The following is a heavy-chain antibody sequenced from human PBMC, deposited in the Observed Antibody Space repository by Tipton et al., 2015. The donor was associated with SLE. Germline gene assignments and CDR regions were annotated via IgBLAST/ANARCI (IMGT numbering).Heavy chain of an antibody. CDR1: GGSISSYY. D-gene: IGHD2-8*02. J-gene: IGHJ6*02. V-gene: IGHV4-59*01. CDR3: ARSPNKDCTGGVCFHGLDV. Sequence: TLSLTCTVPGGSISSYYWSWIRPPPGKGLEWIAYIHSSGRTNYNPSLKSRLTISLDTSKNQFSLNLTSVTAADTAVFYCARSPNKDCTGGVCFHGLDVWGQGTTVTVSS. CDR2: IHSSGRT.